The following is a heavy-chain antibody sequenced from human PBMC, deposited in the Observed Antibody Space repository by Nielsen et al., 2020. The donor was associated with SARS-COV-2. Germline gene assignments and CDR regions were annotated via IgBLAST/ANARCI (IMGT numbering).Heavy chain of an antibody. V-gene: IGHV3-30*04. J-gene: IGHJ6*02. CDR1: GFTFSSYA. Sequence: GGSLRLSCAASGFTFSSYAMHWVRQAPGKGLEWAAVISYDGSNKYYADSVKGRFTISRDNSKNTLYLQVNSLRAEDTAVYYCAKGSDCSSTSCPGDYYYGMDVWGQGTTVTVFS. CDR3: AKGSDCSSTSCPGDYYYGMDV. CDR2: ISYDGSNK. D-gene: IGHD2-2*01.